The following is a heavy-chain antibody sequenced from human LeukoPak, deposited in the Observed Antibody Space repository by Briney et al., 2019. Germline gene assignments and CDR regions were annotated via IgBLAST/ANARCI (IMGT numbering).Heavy chain of an antibody. V-gene: IGHV3-21*01. J-gene: IGHJ5*02. D-gene: IGHD2-2*02. CDR3: ARGVVPSAINWFDP. CDR1: GFTFSSYS. CDR2: ISSSSSYI. Sequence: GGSLRLSCAASGFTFSSYSMNWVRQAPGKGLEWVSSISSSSSYIYYADSVKGRFTISRDNAKNSLYLQMYSLRAEDTAVYYCARGVVPSAINWFDPWGQGTLVTVSS.